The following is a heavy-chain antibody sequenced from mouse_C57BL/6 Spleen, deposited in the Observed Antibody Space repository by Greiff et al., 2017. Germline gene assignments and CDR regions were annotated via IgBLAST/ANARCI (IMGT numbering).Heavy chain of an antibody. Sequence: QVQLQQSGPALVKPGASVQISCKASGYAFSSSWMNWVKPRPGQGLEWIGRIYPGDGDTNYNGKFKGKATLTADKSSSTAYMQLSSLTSEDSAVYFCAPILRSYYAMDYWGQGTSVTVSS. V-gene: IGHV1-82*01. CDR1: GYAFSSSW. D-gene: IGHD1-1*01. CDR3: APILRSYYAMDY. CDR2: IYPGDGDT. J-gene: IGHJ4*01.